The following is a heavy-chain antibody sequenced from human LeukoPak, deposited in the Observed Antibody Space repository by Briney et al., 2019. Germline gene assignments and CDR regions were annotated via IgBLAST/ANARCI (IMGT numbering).Heavy chain of an antibody. Sequence: GGSLRLSCAASAFTFSSYAMSWVRQAPGKGLEWVSVISGSDGSTYYADSVEGRFTISRDNSKNTVYLQMNSLRAEGTAVYYCATLGNWGQGTLVIVSS. J-gene: IGHJ4*02. CDR1: AFTFSSYA. D-gene: IGHD7-27*01. CDR2: ISGSDGST. CDR3: ATLGN. V-gene: IGHV3-23*01.